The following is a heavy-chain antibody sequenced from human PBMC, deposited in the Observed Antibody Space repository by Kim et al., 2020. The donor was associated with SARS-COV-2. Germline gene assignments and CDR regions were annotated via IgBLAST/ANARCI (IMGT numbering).Heavy chain of an antibody. V-gene: IGHV4-39*01. D-gene: IGHD3-22*01. Sequence: SETLSLTCTVSGGSISSSSYYWGWIRQPPGKGLEWIGSIYYSGSTYYNPSLKSRVTISVDTSKNQFSLKLSSVTAADTAVYYCASTVSGEYDSSGYYDAFDIWGQGTMVTVSS. CDR1: GGSISSSSYY. CDR3: ASTVSGEYDSSGYYDAFDI. CDR2: IYYSGST. J-gene: IGHJ3*02.